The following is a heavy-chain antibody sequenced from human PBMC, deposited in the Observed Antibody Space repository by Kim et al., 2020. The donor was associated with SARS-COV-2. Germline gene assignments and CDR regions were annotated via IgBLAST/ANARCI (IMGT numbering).Heavy chain of an antibody. V-gene: IGHV3-30*03. D-gene: IGHD3-22*01. CDR2: ISFDGRNK. Sequence: GGSLRLSCTASGLNFDNSAMNWVRQTPGKGLEWVAVISFDGRNKENADPVKGRFTISRDNSGRTLYLEMNSLSVKDRAQYYFARGNYYESLTLSDY. CDR3: ARGNYYESLTLSDY. CDR1: GLNFDNSA. J-gene: IGHJ4*01.